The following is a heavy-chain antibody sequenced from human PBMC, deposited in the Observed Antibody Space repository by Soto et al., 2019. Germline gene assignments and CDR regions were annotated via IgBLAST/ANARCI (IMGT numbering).Heavy chain of an antibody. V-gene: IGHV1-8*01. Sequence: ASVKVSCKASGYTFTSYDINWVRQATGQGLEWMGWMNPNSGNTGYAQKFQGRVTMTRNTSISTAYMERSSLRSEETAVYYCARGVGDFVVVPAAVDYWGQGTLVPVSS. CDR1: GYTFTSYD. CDR2: MNPNSGNT. CDR3: ARGVGDFVVVPAAVDY. D-gene: IGHD2-2*01. J-gene: IGHJ4*02.